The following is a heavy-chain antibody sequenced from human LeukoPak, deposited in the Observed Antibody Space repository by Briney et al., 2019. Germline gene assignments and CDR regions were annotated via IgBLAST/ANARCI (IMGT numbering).Heavy chain of an antibody. J-gene: IGHJ4*02. D-gene: IGHD6-13*01. V-gene: IGHV3-30*04. Sequence: SGRSLRLSCAASGFTFSSYAMHWVRQAPGKGLEWVAVISYDGSNKYYADSVKGRFTISRDNSKNTLYLQMNCLRAEDTAVYYCARARGGQQLVVDYWGQGTLVTVSS. CDR3: ARARGGQQLVVDY. CDR1: GFTFSSYA. CDR2: ISYDGSNK.